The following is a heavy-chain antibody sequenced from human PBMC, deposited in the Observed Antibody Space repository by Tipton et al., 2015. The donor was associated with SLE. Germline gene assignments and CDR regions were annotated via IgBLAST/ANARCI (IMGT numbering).Heavy chain of an antibody. Sequence: LSLSCTVSGGSISSSSYYWGWIRQPPGKGLEWIGSIYYSGSTYYNPSLKSRVTISVDTSKNQFSLKLSSVTAADTAVYYCARLNRDAFDIWGQGTMVTVSS. CDR2: IYYSGST. J-gene: IGHJ3*02. D-gene: IGHD1-14*01. V-gene: IGHV4-39*01. CDR3: ARLNRDAFDI. CDR1: GGSISSSSYY.